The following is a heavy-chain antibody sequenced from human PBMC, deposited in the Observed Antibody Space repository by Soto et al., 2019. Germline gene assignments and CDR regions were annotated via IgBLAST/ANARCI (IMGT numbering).Heavy chain of an antibody. Sequence: GALRLSCAASGLTFSSYAMHWVRQAPGKGLEWVAVISYDGSNKYYADSVKGRFTISRDNSKNTLYLQMNSLRAEDTAVYYCARDRGGGSYYFSAFDIWGQGTMVTVSS. V-gene: IGHV3-30-3*01. D-gene: IGHD1-26*01. J-gene: IGHJ3*02. CDR3: ARDRGGGSYYFSAFDI. CDR1: GLTFSSYA. CDR2: ISYDGSNK.